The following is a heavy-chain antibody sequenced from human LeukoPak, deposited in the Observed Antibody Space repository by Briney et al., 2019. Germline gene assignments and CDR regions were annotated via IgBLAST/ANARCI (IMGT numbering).Heavy chain of an antibody. CDR3: AKSAVTTSYYFDY. J-gene: IGHJ4*02. CDR1: GFTFSSYA. CDR2: IGEEKSGSWT. D-gene: IGHD4-17*01. V-gene: IGHV3-23*01. Sequence: GRSLRLSCAASGFTFSSYAMHWVRQAPVKGLEWLSAIGEEKSGSWTKSADSVKGRFTISRDNSKNTLYLQMNSLRAEDTAVYYCAKSAVTTSYYFDYWGQGTLVTVSS.